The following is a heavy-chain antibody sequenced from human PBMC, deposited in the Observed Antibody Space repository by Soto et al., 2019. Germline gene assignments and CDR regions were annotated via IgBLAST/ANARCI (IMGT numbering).Heavy chain of an antibody. V-gene: IGHV4-39*01. CDR2: IYYSGST. CDR1: GGSISSSSYY. J-gene: IGHJ4*02. Sequence: SETLSLTCTVSGGSISSSSYYWGWIRQPPGKGLEWIGSIYYSGSTYYNPSLKSRVTISVDTSKNQFSLKLSSVTAADTAVYYCARRPPNFDYWGQRTPVTVSS. CDR3: ARRPPNFDY.